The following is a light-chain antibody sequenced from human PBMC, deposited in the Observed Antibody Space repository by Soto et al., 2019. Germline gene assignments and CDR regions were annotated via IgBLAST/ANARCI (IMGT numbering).Light chain of an antibody. Sequence: DIQMTQSPSSLSESVGDRVSITCRASQSISSYLNWYQQKPGKAPKLLIYAASILQSGVPSRFSGSGSGTDFTLTISSLQPEDFATYYCQQSYSTPRTFGQGTKVDIK. CDR1: QSISSY. V-gene: IGKV1-39*01. J-gene: IGKJ1*01. CDR3: QQSYSTPRT. CDR2: AAS.